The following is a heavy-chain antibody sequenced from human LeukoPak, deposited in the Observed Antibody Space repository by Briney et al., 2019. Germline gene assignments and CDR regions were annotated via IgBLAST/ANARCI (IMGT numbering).Heavy chain of an antibody. CDR2: INHSGST. Sequence: SETLSLTCAVYGGSFSGYYWSWIRQPPGKGLEWIGEINHSGSTNYNPSLKSRVTISVDTSKNQFSLKLSSVTAADTAVYYCARLKYSSGWYRGGGFDYWGQGTLVTVSS. D-gene: IGHD6-19*01. J-gene: IGHJ4*02. CDR1: GGSFSGYY. V-gene: IGHV4-34*01. CDR3: ARLKYSSGWYRGGGFDY.